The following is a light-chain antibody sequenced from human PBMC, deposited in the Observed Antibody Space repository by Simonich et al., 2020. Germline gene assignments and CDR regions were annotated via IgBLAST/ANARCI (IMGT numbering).Light chain of an antibody. V-gene: IGLV6-57*01. CDR3: QSYDSSNQV. CDR1: SGSIASNY. J-gene: IGLJ3*02. Sequence: NFMLTQPHSVSESPGKTVTISCTRSSGSIASNYVQWYQQRPGSSPTTVIYEVNQRPSGVQDRFSGSIDSSSNSASLTISGLKTEDEADYYCQSYDSSNQVFGGGTKLTVL. CDR2: EVN.